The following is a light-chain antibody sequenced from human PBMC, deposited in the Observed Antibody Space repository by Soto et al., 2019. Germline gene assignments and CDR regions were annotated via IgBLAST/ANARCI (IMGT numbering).Light chain of an antibody. CDR2: WAS. Sequence: DIVMTQSPGTLAVSLGERATINCKSSQSFLYSANNKNYLAWYQQKPGQPPKLLIYWASTRESGVPDRFSGSGSGTDFTLTISSLKAEDVAVYYCQQYYSTPQTFGPGTKVDIK. CDR3: QQYYSTPQT. CDR1: QSFLYSANNKNY. J-gene: IGKJ1*01. V-gene: IGKV4-1*01.